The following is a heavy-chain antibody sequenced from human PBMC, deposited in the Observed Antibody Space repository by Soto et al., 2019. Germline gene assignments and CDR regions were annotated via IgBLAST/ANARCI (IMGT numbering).Heavy chain of an antibody. CDR3: ASDEGVVLVPAANQEAYFDP. Sequence: QVQLVESGGGVVQPGRSLRLSCAASGFTFSSYAMHWVRQAPGKGLEWVAVISYDGSNKYYADSVKGRFTISRDNSKNTLYLQMNSLRAEDTAVYYCASDEGVVLVPAANQEAYFDPWGQGTLVTVSS. CDR2: ISYDGSNK. J-gene: IGHJ5*02. CDR1: GFTFSSYA. D-gene: IGHD2-2*01. V-gene: IGHV3-30-3*01.